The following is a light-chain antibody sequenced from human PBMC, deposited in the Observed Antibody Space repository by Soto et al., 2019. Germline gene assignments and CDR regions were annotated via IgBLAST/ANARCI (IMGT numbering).Light chain of an antibody. J-gene: IGKJ1*01. CDR1: QSISSW. CDR2: DAS. V-gene: IGKV1-5*01. CDR3: QQYKSSLT. Sequence: DIQMTQSPSTLSASVGDRVIITCRASQSISSWLAWYQQKPGKVPNLLIYDASNLESGVPSRFSGSGSGTEFTLTSSSLQPDYFATYYGQQYKSSLTFCQGTKV.